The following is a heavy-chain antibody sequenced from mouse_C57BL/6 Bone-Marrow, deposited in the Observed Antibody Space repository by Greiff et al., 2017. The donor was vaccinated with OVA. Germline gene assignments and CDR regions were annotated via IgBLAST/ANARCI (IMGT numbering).Heavy chain of an antibody. CDR2: IDPENGDT. J-gene: IGHJ3*01. D-gene: IGHD1-1*01. Sequence: EVQLQQSGAELVRPGASVKLSCTASGFNIKDDYMHWVKQRPEQGLEWIGWIDPENGDTEYASKFQGKATITADTSSNTAYLQLSSLTSEDTAVYYGTPDITTVVARGFAYWGQGTLVTVSA. CDR1: GFNIKDDY. V-gene: IGHV14-4*01. CDR3: TPDITTVVARGFAY.